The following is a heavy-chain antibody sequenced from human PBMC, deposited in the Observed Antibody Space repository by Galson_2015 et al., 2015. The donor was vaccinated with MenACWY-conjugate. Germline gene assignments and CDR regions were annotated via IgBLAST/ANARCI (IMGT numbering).Heavy chain of an antibody. CDR2: IYPGDSDT. CDR3: ARRPRYCTNGVCGHFDH. J-gene: IGHJ4*02. D-gene: IGHD2-8*01. CDR1: GYSFTTYW. V-gene: IGHV5-51*01. Sequence: QSGAEVKKPGESLKISCEGSGYSFTTYWIVWVRQMPGKGLEWMGIIYPGDSDTRYSPSFQGQVTISVDKSISTAYLQWSSLKASDTAMYYCARRPRYCTNGVCGHFDHWGQGTLVTVSS.